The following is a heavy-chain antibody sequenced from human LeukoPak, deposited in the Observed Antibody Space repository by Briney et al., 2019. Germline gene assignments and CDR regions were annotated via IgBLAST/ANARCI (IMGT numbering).Heavy chain of an antibody. CDR2: IWYDGSNK. J-gene: IGHJ6*03. D-gene: IGHD5-12*01. CDR3: ARDRVLRLQRGGGHYYYYYMDV. Sequence: GGSLRLSCAASGFTFSSDGMHWVRQAPGKGLEGVAVIWYDGSNKYYADSVKGRFSISRDNSKNTQYLRMNRLRDEDPAVYYCARDRVLRLQRGGGHYYYYYMDVWGKGTTVTVSS. CDR1: GFTFSSDG. V-gene: IGHV3-33*01.